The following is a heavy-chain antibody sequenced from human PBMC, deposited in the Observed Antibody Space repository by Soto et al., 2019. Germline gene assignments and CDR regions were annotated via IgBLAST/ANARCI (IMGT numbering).Heavy chain of an antibody. D-gene: IGHD3-3*01. CDR3: ARDLPYYDFWSGGFDY. CDR2: IWYDGSNK. J-gene: IGHJ4*02. CDR1: GFTFSSYG. Sequence: GGSLRLSCAASGFTFSSYGMHWVRQAPGTGLEWVAVIWYDGSNKYYADSVKGRFTISRDNSKNTLYLQMNSLRAEDTAVYYCARDLPYYDFWSGGFDYWGQGTLVTVSS. V-gene: IGHV3-33*01.